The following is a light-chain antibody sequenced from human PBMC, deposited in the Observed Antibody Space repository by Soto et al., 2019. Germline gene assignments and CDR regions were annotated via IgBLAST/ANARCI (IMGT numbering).Light chain of an antibody. V-gene: IGKV3-20*01. CDR1: QSVGSRH. CDR3: HQYDVSPWT. CDR2: RAS. J-gene: IGKJ1*01. Sequence: ENVLTQSPDTLSLSPGERATLSCRASQSVGSRHLAWYQQKPGQAPRVLIVRASDRATGIPDRVSGSGSGTDFTLTIFSLEPEDSGMYYCHQYDVSPWTFGQGTKVEIK.